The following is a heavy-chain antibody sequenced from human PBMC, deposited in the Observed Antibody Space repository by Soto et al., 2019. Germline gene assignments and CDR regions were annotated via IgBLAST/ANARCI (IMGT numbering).Heavy chain of an antibody. D-gene: IGHD5-12*01. Sequence: GESLKISGKGSGYSFASKWIGWVRQMPGKGLEWMGIIYPGDSDTRYSPSFQGQVTISADKSIGTAYLQWSSLKASDSAMYFCARRGDGGYEYFDYWGQGTQVTVSS. V-gene: IGHV5-51*01. CDR2: IYPGDSDT. CDR3: ARRGDGGYEYFDY. J-gene: IGHJ4*02. CDR1: GYSFASKW.